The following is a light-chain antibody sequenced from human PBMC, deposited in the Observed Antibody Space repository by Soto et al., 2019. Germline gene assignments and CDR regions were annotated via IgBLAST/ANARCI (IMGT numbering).Light chain of an antibody. CDR3: QQRNNWPRYT. Sequence: EIVLTQSPATLSLSPGERATLSCRASQIISSKLAWYQQKPGQSPRLLIYDASNRATGVPARFGGSGSGTDFILTISSLEPEDSAVYYCQQRNNWPRYTFGQGTKLEIK. J-gene: IGKJ2*01. V-gene: IGKV3-11*01. CDR2: DAS. CDR1: QIISSK.